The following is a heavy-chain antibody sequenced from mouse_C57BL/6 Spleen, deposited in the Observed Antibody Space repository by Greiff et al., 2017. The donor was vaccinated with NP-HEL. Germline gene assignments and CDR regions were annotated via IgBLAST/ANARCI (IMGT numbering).Heavy chain of an antibody. CDR2: INPSNGGN. Sequence: VQLQQSGTELVKPGASVKLSCKASGYTFTSYWMHWVKQRPGQGLEWIGNINPSNGGNNYNEKFKSKATLTVDKSSSTAYMQLSSLTSEDSAVYYCARDYGNYDWYFDVWGTGTTVTVSS. J-gene: IGHJ1*03. CDR3: ARDYGNYDWYFDV. CDR1: GYTFTSYW. D-gene: IGHD2-1*01. V-gene: IGHV1-53*01.